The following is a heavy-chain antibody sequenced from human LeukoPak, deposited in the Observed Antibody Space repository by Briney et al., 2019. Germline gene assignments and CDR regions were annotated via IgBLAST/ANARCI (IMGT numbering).Heavy chain of an antibody. CDR1: GFTFSNSA. D-gene: IGHD6-25*01. V-gene: IGHV3-21*01. CDR3: ARVLESAAFDL. J-gene: IGHJ2*01. Sequence: PGGSLRLSCAASGFTFSNSAMNWVRQAPGKGLEWVSSINNVGSHIYYADSVKGRFTISRDNAESSLSLQMNYLRADDTAVYFCARVLESAAFDLWGRGTLVTVSS. CDR2: INNVGSHI.